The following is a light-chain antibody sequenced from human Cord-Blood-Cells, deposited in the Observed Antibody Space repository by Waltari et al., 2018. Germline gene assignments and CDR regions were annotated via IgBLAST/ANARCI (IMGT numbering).Light chain of an antibody. CDR3: QSYDSSLSGVV. J-gene: IGLJ2*01. V-gene: IGLV1-40*01. CDR1: SSNIGAGYD. Sequence: QSVLTQPPSVSGAPGQRVTISCTGSSSNIGAGYDVHWYQQLPGTAPKLLIYGYSKRPSGVPDRFSGSQSGTSASLAITGLQAEDEADYYCQSYDSSLSGVVFGGGTKLTVL. CDR2: GYS.